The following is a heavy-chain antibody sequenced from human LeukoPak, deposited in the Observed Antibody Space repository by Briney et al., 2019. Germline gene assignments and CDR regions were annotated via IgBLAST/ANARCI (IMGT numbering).Heavy chain of an antibody. Sequence: PGGSLRLSCVTSGFRFSNFEMNWVRQPPGKGLEWVSHISTGTYKAYADSVKGRFTVSRDNARNSLFLQMNSLRAEDTAVYYCARLAAGTTWGQGTLVTVSS. V-gene: IGHV3-48*03. D-gene: IGHD6-13*01. J-gene: IGHJ4*02. CDR1: GFRFSNFE. CDR2: ISTGTYK. CDR3: ARLAAGTT.